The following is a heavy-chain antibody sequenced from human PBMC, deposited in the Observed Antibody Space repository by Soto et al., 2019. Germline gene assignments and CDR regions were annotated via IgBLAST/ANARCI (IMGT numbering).Heavy chain of an antibody. V-gene: IGHV3-23*01. CDR3: ARDWGHSGWFDP. CDR2: VGGGGDDT. J-gene: IGHJ5*02. Sequence: RQAPGKGLEWVSSVGGGGDDTYYAESVKGRFTISRDNSKSTLFLQMNSQRAEDTAVYYCARDWGHSGWFDPWGQGTLVTVSS. D-gene: IGHD1-26*01.